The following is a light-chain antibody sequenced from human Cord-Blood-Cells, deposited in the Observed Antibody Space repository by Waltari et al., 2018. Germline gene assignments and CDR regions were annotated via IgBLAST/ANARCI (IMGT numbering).Light chain of an antibody. Sequence: SYELTQPPSVSVSPGQTARITCSGDALPKQYAYWYQQKPGQAPVLVIYKDSERPSGIPERFSGSSSGTPGTLTISGVQAEDEADYYCQSADSSGTYYVFGTGTKVTVL. CDR1: ALPKQY. V-gene: IGLV3-25*03. CDR2: KDS. J-gene: IGLJ1*01. CDR3: QSADSSGTYYV.